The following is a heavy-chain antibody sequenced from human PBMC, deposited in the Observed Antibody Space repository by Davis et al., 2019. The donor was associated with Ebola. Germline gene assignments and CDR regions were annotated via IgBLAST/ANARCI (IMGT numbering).Heavy chain of an antibody. CDR2: ISGSGGST. J-gene: IGHJ4*02. CDR1: GFTFSSYA. V-gene: IGHV3-23*01. Sequence: GESLKISCAASGFTFSSYAMSWVRQAPGKGLEWVLAISGSGGSTYYADSVKGRFTISRDNSKNTLYLQMNSLRAEDTAVYYCAKPIGGYDSSGYSDFWGQGTLVTVSS. CDR3: AKPIGGYDSSGYSDF. D-gene: IGHD3-22*01.